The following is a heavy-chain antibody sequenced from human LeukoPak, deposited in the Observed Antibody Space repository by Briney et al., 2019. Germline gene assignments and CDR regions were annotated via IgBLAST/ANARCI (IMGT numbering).Heavy chain of an antibody. J-gene: IGHJ4*02. Sequence: GGSLRLSCAASGFTFSSYAMSWVRQAPGKGLEWVSAISGSGGSTYYADSVKGRFTISRDNSKNTLYLQMNSLRAEDTAVYYCAKVLLRFLEWFEYYFDYWGQGTLVTVSS. CDR3: AKVLLRFLEWFEYYFDY. D-gene: IGHD3-3*01. V-gene: IGHV3-23*01. CDR1: GFTFSSYA. CDR2: ISGSGGST.